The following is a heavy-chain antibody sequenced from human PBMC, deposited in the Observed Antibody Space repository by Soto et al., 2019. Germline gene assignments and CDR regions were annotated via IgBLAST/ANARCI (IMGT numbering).Heavy chain of an antibody. CDR2: IKQDGSEK. D-gene: IGHD6-19*01. CDR1: VFTFSSYW. CDR3: ARGLIYSSGWYREHDAFDI. J-gene: IGHJ3*02. V-gene: IGHV3-7*03. Sequence: RWSLRLSCAASVFTFSSYWMSWFRQAPGKGLEWVANIKQDGSEKYYVDSVKGRFTISRDNAKNSLYLQMNSLRAEDTAVYYCARGLIYSSGWYREHDAFDIWGQGTMVTVSS.